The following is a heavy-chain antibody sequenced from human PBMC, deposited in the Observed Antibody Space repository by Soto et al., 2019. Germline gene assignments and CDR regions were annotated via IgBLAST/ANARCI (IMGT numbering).Heavy chain of an antibody. D-gene: IGHD3-16*02. Sequence: ASVKVSCKASGYTFSDHYIHWVRQAPGQGLEWMGWINPNSGGTSYALNSRGRVTMTRDTSISTAYMELTSLTSDDTAVYFCARVPVSDFVWGSYRYTFDYWGQGTLVTVSS. V-gene: IGHV1-2*02. CDR3: ARVPVSDFVWGSYRYTFDY. J-gene: IGHJ4*02. CDR2: INPNSGGT. CDR1: GYTFSDHY.